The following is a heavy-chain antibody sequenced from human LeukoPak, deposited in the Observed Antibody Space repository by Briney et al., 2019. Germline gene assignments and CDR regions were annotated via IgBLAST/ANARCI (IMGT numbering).Heavy chain of an antibody. Sequence: LPGGSLRLSCLASGLTFNTYWMHWVRQVPGKGPVWVSRIHPDGSVTWYADSVGGRFTISRDDAKNTLYLQMNSLRAEDTALYYCAREAPANGERYFVSWGQGTLVTVSS. D-gene: IGHD1-1*01. CDR3: AREAPANGERYFVS. CDR2: IHPDGSVT. J-gene: IGHJ4*02. V-gene: IGHV3-74*01. CDR1: GLTFNTYW.